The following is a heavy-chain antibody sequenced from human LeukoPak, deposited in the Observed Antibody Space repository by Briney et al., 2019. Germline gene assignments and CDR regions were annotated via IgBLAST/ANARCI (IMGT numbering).Heavy chain of an antibody. J-gene: IGHJ4*02. Sequence: ASVKVSCKASGHTFTSYDINWVRQATGQGLEWMGWMNPDSGNTGYAQKFQGRVTMTRNPSISTAYMELTSLTSEDTAVYYCARRIAAAGVGIVYWGQGTLVTVSS. D-gene: IGHD6-13*01. CDR3: ARRIAAAGVGIVY. CDR2: MNPDSGNT. CDR1: GHTFTSYD. V-gene: IGHV1-8*01.